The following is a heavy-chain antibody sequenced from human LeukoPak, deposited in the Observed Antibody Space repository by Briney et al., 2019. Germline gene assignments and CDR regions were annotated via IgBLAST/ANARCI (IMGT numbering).Heavy chain of an antibody. Sequence: GGSLRLSCAASGFTFSNFWMHWVRQAPGKGLVWVSRIDNDGYSTTYADSVKGRSTISRDNSKNMLSLQMNSLRADDTAVYYCARGFHGPDYWGQGTLVTVSS. J-gene: IGHJ4*02. CDR3: ARGFHGPDY. CDR2: IDNDGYST. CDR1: GFTFSNFW. V-gene: IGHV3-74*01. D-gene: IGHD5-24*01.